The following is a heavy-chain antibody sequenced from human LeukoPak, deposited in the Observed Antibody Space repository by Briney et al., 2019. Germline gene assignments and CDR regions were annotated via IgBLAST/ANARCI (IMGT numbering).Heavy chain of an antibody. Sequence: GGSLRLSCAASGFTFSSYSMNWVRQAPGKGLEWVSSISTSSSYIYYADSVKGRFTISRDNAKNSLHLQMNSLRAEDTAVYYCARDRISGSYYGPRALDIWGQGTMVTVSS. J-gene: IGHJ3*02. CDR3: ARDRISGSYYGPRALDI. CDR2: ISTSSSYI. CDR1: GFTFSSYS. D-gene: IGHD1-26*01. V-gene: IGHV3-21*01.